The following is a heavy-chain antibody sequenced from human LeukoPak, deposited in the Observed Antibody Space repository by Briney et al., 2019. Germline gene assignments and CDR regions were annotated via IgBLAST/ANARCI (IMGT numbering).Heavy chain of an antibody. V-gene: IGHV3-53*01. CDR3: ARAPSGSYYGGWNFDY. Sequence: PRGSLRLSCAASGFTVSSNYMSWVRQAPGKGLEWVSAIYSGGSTYYADSVKGRFTISRDNSKNTLYLQMNSLRAEDTAVYYCARAPSGSYYGGWNFDYWGQGTLVTVSS. D-gene: IGHD1-26*01. J-gene: IGHJ4*02. CDR2: IYSGGST. CDR1: GFTVSSNY.